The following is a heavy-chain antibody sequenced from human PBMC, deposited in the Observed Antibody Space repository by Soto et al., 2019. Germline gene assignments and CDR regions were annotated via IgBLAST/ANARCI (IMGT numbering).Heavy chain of an antibody. Sequence: GGSLRLSCAASGFTFSSYAMSLVRQAPGKGLEWVSAISGSGGSTYYGDAVGGRFTISRDNSENTLYLQMNSVRAEGTAVYYCAKVTKRSAAGRYEYYKYGLDVWGQGTTVTVSS. CDR3: AKVTKRSAAGRYEYYKYGLDV. J-gene: IGHJ6*02. D-gene: IGHD6-13*01. V-gene: IGHV3-23*01. CDR2: ISGSGGST. CDR1: GFTFSSYA.